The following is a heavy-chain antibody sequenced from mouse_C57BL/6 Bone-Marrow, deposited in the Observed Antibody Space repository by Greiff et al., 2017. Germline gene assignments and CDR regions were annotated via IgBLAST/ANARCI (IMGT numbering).Heavy chain of an antibody. CDR2: IDPSDSYT. CDR3: AREDYYAMDY. Sequence: VQLQQSGAELVMPGASVTLSCKASGYTFTSYWMHWVKQRPGQGLEWIGEIDPSDSYTNYNQKFKGKSTLTVDKSSSTAYMQLSSLTSEDAAVYYCAREDYYAMDYWGQGTSVTVSS. CDR1: GYTFTSYW. J-gene: IGHJ4*01. V-gene: IGHV1-69*01.